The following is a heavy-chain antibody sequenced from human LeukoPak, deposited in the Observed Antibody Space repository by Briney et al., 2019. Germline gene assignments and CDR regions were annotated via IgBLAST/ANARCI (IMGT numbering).Heavy chain of an antibody. D-gene: IGHD3-3*01. CDR1: GGSISSYY. J-gene: IGHJ6*03. CDR3: ARGVGTYYDFWSGYQDYMDV. V-gene: IGHV4-59*01. Sequence: PSETLSLTCTVSGGSISSYYWSWIRQPPGKGLEWIEYIYYSGSTNYNPSLKSRVTISVDTSKNQFSLKLSSVTAADTAVYYCARGVGTYYDFWSGYQDYMDVWGKGTTVTVSS. CDR2: IYYSGST.